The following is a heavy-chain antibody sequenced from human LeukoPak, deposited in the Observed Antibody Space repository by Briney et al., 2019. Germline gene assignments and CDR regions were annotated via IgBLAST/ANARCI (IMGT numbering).Heavy chain of an antibody. CDR3: ARGEAARSFDY. D-gene: IGHD6-6*01. CDR1: GFTFSSYA. Sequence: GGSLRLSCAASGFTFSSYAMSWVRQAPGKGLEWVSVIYSGGSTYYADSVKGRFTISRHNSKNTLYLQMNSLRAEDTAVYYCARGEAARSFDYWGQGTLVTVSS. CDR2: IYSGGST. J-gene: IGHJ4*02. V-gene: IGHV3-53*04.